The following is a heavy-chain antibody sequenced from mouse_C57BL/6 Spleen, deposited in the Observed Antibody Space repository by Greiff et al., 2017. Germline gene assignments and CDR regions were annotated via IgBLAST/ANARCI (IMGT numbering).Heavy chain of an antibody. CDR1: GYTFTSYW. CDR3: ARGGLLGYYAMDY. CDR2: IHPNSGST. V-gene: IGHV1-64*01. J-gene: IGHJ4*01. Sequence: QVQLQQPGAELVKPGASVKLSCKASGYTFTSYWMHWVKQRPGQGLEWIGMIHPNSGSTNYNETFKSKATLTVDKSSSTAYRQLSSLTSEDSAVYYCARGGLLGYYAMDYWGQGTSVTVSS. D-gene: IGHD2-3*01.